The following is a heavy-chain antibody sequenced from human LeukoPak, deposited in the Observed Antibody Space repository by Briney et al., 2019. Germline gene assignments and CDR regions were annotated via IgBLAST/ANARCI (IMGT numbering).Heavy chain of an antibody. V-gene: IGHV3-20*04. CDR2: INWNGGST. CDR3: AKAPVTTCSGTFCYPFDY. D-gene: IGHD2-15*01. Sequence: GGSLRLSCAASGFTFDDYGMSWVRQAPGKGLEWVSGINWNGGSTGYADSVKGRFIISRDNSKNTLYLQMSSLRAEDAGVYYCAKAPVTTCSGTFCYPFDYWGQGTLVTVSS. J-gene: IGHJ4*02. CDR1: GFTFDDYG.